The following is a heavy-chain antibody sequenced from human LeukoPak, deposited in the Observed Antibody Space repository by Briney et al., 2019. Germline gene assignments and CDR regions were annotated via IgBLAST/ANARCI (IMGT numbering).Heavy chain of an antibody. D-gene: IGHD6-13*01. CDR2: ISSSSSTK. Sequence: GGSLRLSCAASGFTFSSFGMNWVRQIPGKGLEWISYISSSSSTKYYADSVKGRFTISRDNAKNSLYLQMNSLRADGTAVYYCALGAAGSPFDYWGQGTLVTVSS. J-gene: IGHJ4*02. CDR1: GFTFSSFG. V-gene: IGHV3-48*01. CDR3: ALGAAGSPFDY.